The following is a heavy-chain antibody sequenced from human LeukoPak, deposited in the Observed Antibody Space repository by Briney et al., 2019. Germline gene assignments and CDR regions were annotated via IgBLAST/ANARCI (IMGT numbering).Heavy chain of an antibody. CDR2: ISGGGTTI. V-gene: IGHV3-48*03. CDR1: GFNFSSYE. D-gene: IGHD4-11*01. J-gene: IGHJ3*02. CDR3: ATETENSNYDAFDI. Sequence: GGSLRLSCAASGFNFSSYEMNWVRQAPGQGLEWVSYISGGGTTIYYADSVKGRFTISRDNARNSLYLHMNSLRAEDTAVYYCATETENSNYDAFDIWGQGTMVTVSS.